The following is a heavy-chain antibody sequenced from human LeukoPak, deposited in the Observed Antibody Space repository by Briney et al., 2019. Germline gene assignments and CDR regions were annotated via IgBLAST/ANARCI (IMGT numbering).Heavy chain of an antibody. D-gene: IGHD1-7*01. CDR3: ARGRTWNYSWFDP. Sequence: SETLSLTCDVYGGSFSGYYWNWIRQSPEKGLEWIGEINHSGSTNYNPSLKSRVTISVDPSKNQFSLKLTSVTAADTAVYYCARGRTWNYSWFDPWGQGTLVTVSS. CDR2: INHSGST. J-gene: IGHJ5*02. V-gene: IGHV4-34*01. CDR1: GGSFSGYY.